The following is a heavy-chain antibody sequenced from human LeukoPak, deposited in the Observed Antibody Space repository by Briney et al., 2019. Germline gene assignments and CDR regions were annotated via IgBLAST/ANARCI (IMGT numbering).Heavy chain of an antibody. D-gene: IGHD3-10*01. Sequence: SETLSLTCTVSGGSISSYYWSRIRQPAGKGLEWIGRIYPSGSTNYNPSLKSRVTMSIDTSKNQFSLKLSSVTAADTAVYYCARDTYSSGSYHYYYYMGVWGKGTTVTISS. CDR3: ARDTYSSGSYHYYYYMGV. J-gene: IGHJ6*03. V-gene: IGHV4-4*07. CDR1: GGSISSYY. CDR2: IYPSGST.